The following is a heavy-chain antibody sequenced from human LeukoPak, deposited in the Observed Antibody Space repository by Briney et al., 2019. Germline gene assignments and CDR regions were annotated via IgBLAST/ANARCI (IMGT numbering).Heavy chain of an antibody. Sequence: GGSLRLSCAASGFTFDDYGMSWVRQAPGKGLEWVSGINWNGGSTGYADSVKGRFTISRDNAKNSLYLQMNSLRAEDTALYYCARISSGYFRGAFDIWGQGTMVTVSS. D-gene: IGHD3-22*01. J-gene: IGHJ3*02. CDR3: ARISSGYFRGAFDI. V-gene: IGHV3-20*04. CDR2: INWNGGST. CDR1: GFTFDDYG.